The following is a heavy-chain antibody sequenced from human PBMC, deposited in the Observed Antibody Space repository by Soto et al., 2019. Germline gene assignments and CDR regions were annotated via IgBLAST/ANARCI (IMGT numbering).Heavy chain of an antibody. D-gene: IGHD2-2*01. CDR3: AKETSQLLSYYYYYYMDV. J-gene: IGHJ6*03. V-gene: IGHV3-30*18. CDR1: GFTFSSYG. Sequence: GGSLRLSCAASGFTFSSYGMHWVRQAPGKGLEWVAVISYDGSNKYYADSVKGRFTMSRDNSKNTLYLQMNSLRAEDTAVYYCAKETSQLLSYYYYYYMDVWGKGTTVTVSS. CDR2: ISYDGSNK.